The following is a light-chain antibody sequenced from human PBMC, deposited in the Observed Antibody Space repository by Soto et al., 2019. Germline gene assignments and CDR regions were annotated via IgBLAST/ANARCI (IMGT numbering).Light chain of an antibody. CDR1: QTISND. Sequence: EVVMTQSPATVSVSPGEGVTLSCRASQTISNDLAWYQQKPGQAPRLLIYGASTRATGVPARFSGGGSGTEFTLTISSLQSEDFALYYCQQNNKGSPVTFGGGDKVEIK. CDR3: QQNNKGSPVT. CDR2: GAS. V-gene: IGKV3-15*01. J-gene: IGKJ4*01.